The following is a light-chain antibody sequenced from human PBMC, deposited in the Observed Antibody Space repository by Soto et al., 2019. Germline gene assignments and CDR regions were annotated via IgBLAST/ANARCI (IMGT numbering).Light chain of an antibody. V-gene: IGKV3-20*01. J-gene: IGKJ1*01. CDR2: GAS. CDR1: ERISNN. Sequence: EIVMTQSPDTMSVSPGEGATLSCRASERISNNLAWYQQKRGQVPRLLIYGASTRATGIPDRFSGSGSRTDFTLTISRLEPEDFAVYYCQQYGSSPLTFGQGTKVDIK. CDR3: QQYGSSPLT.